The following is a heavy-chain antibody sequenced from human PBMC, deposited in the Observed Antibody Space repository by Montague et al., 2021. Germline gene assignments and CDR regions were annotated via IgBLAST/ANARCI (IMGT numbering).Heavy chain of an antibody. V-gene: IGHV4-59*13. CDR1: GGSISSFY. J-gene: IGHJ4*02. D-gene: IGHD5-18*01. CDR3: ARGRGNSYVSFDS. Sequence: SETLSLTCTVSGGSISSFYWSWIRQPPEKGLELIAYIYYSGSAGGTTNYKPSLKSRVTISVDSYKNQLSLQLTSVTTADTAVYYCARGRGNSYVSFDSWGQGTLISVSS. CDR2: IYYSGSAGGTT.